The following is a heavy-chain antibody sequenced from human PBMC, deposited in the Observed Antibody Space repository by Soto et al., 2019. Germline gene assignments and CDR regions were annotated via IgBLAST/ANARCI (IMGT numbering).Heavy chain of an antibody. Sequence: QVQLVQSGAEVKKPGASVKVSCKASGYTFTSYDINWVRQATGQGLEWMGWMNPNSGNTGYAQKFQGRVTMTSNTSISTAYMKLSSLRSEDTAGYYCAARLRWYFDLWGRGTLVTVSS. D-gene: IGHD4-17*01. V-gene: IGHV1-8*01. CDR3: AARLRWYFDL. CDR1: GYTFTSYD. J-gene: IGHJ2*01. CDR2: MNPNSGNT.